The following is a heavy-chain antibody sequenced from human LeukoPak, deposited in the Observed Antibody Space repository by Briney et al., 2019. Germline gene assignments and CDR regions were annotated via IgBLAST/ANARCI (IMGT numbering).Heavy chain of an antibody. CDR2: IKTKTDGGTT. Sequence: GGSLRLSCAASGFTFSYAWMNWVRQAPGKGLEWVGRIKTKTDGGTTDYAAPLTGRFTISRDDSKNTLYLQMNSMKIEDTAVYYCTTDPSDHGDYVGYWGQGTLVTVSS. V-gene: IGHV3-15*01. D-gene: IGHD4-17*01. CDR3: TTDPSDHGDYVGY. CDR1: GFTFSYAW. J-gene: IGHJ4*02.